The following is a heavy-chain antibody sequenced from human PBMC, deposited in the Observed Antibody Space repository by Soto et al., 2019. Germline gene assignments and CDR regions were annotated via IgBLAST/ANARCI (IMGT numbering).Heavy chain of an antibody. CDR1: GYTFTSYG. CDR3: AIGRHNDDSIYWGRSYGRDV. D-gene: IGHD4-4*01. J-gene: IGHJ6*02. V-gene: IGHV1-18*01. Sequence: AAVKVACKTSGYTFTSYGISWVRQAPGQGLEWMGWISAYNGNKNYAQKVQGRVTMTTDTSTSTAYMELRSLRSDDTAVYYCAIGRHNDDSIYWGRSYGRDVWGQGTTVTVSS. CDR2: ISAYNGNK.